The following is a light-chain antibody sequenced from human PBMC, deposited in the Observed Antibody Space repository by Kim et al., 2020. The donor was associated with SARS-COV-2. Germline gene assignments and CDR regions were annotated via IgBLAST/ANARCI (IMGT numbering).Light chain of an antibody. J-gene: IGLJ1*01. Sequence: APEKTARITCEGNNIGSKGVHWYQQKPGQAPVLVIYYDSDRPSGIPERFSGSNSGNTATLTISRVEAGDEADYYCQVWDSSSDHRVFGTGTKVTVL. V-gene: IGLV3-21*04. CDR3: QVWDSSSDHRV. CDR2: YDS. CDR1: NIGSKG.